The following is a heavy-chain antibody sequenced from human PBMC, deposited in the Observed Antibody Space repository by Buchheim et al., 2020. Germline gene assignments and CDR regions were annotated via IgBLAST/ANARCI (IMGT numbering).Heavy chain of an antibody. CDR3: AKVGSSAYFFES. CDR1: GFTFTSYL. J-gene: IGHJ4*02. Sequence: EVGLLESGGSLAQPGGSLILSCAASGFTFTSYLMMWVRQGPGKGLECASTINGRGDNTYYADSVKGRFIISRDTSRNTIYLRMDSLRVEDTAIYYCAKVGSSAYFFESWGRGTL. V-gene: IGHV3-23*01. CDR2: INGRGDNT.